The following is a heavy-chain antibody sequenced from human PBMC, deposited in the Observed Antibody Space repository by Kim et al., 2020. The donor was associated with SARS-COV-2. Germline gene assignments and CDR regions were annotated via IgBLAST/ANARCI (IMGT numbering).Heavy chain of an antibody. Sequence: SETLSLTCTVSGGSISSSSYYWGWIRQPPGKGLEWIGSIYYSGSTYYNPSLKSRVTISVDTSKNQFSLKLSSVTAADTAVYYCARDQIRCSSTSCYSYYG. J-gene: IGHJ6*01. CDR1: GGSISSSSYY. CDR3: ARDQIRCSSTSCYSYYG. V-gene: IGHV4-39*07. CDR2: IYYSGST. D-gene: IGHD2-2*01.